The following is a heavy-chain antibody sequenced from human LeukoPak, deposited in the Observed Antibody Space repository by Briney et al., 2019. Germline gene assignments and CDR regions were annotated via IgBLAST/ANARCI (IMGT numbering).Heavy chain of an antibody. J-gene: IGHJ5*02. Sequence: PGGPVTLSCAVSGISFRYYIMNLVRQAPGKGAELVSLIRSSSRFIYYADSVKCSLTISGDNAEQSLHVQINSLRPEDTAVLFCAGVATAAALDAWGQGTLVTVAS. V-gene: IGHV3-21*01. CDR3: AGVATAAALDA. CDR2: IRSSSRFI. CDR1: GISFRYYI. D-gene: IGHD6-13*01.